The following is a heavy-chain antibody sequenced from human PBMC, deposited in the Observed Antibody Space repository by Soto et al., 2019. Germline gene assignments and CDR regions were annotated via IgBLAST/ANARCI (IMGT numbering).Heavy chain of an antibody. V-gene: IGHV2-5*02. CDR1: GFSLSTGGMG. Sequence: QITLKESGPTLVKPTQTLTLTCTFSGFSLSTGGMGVGWIRQPPGKALEWLALIYWDGDRRYRPSLMSRLTIAKDTSKNQVVLTRTNMEPVDTATYYCVHSRCGGDCLQSYSSHYYYGMDIWGQGSTVTVSS. D-gene: IGHD2-21*02. J-gene: IGHJ6*02. CDR2: IYWDGDR. CDR3: VHSRCGGDCLQSYSSHYYYGMDI.